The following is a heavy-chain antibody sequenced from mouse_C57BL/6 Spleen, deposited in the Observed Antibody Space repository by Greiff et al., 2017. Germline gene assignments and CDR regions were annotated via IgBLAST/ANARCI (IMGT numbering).Heavy chain of an antibody. CDR2: INPSTGGT. CDR3: AKSPPLYYGSSYYAMDY. Sequence: VQLQQSGPELVKPGASVKISCKASGYSFTGYYMNWVKQSPEKSLEWIGEINPSTGGTTYNQKFKAKATLTVDKSSSTAYMQLKSLTSEDSAVYYCAKSPPLYYGSSYYAMDYWGQGTSVTVSS. J-gene: IGHJ4*01. CDR1: GYSFTGYY. D-gene: IGHD1-1*01. V-gene: IGHV1-42*01.